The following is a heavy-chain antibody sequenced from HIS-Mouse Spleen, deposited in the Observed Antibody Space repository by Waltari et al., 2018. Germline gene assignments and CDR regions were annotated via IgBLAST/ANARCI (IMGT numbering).Heavy chain of an antibody. D-gene: IGHD7-27*01. Sequence: QVQLVQSGAEVKKPGASVKVYCKASGYTFTGYYMHWVRQAPGQGLEWMGWITPNNVGTNSAQKFQGRVTMTRYTSISTAYMELSRLRSDDTAVYYCAREGRLGIGAFDIWGQGTMVTVSS. CDR1: GYTFTGYY. CDR2: ITPNNVGT. CDR3: AREGRLGIGAFDI. J-gene: IGHJ3*02. V-gene: IGHV1-2*02.